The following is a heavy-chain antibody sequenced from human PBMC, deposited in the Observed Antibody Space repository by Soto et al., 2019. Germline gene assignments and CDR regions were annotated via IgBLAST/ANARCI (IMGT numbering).Heavy chain of an antibody. D-gene: IGHD5-18*01. CDR2: ISGSGDST. CDR3: ATGYSYAPFDP. Sequence: PVGSLRLSCAASGFTFSSYAMSWVRQAPGKGLEWISGISGSGDSTYYADSVKGRFTISRDNSKNTLYLQMNNLRAEDTAVYYCATGYSYAPFDPWGQGTLVTVSS. CDR1: GFTFSSYA. V-gene: IGHV3-23*01. J-gene: IGHJ5*02.